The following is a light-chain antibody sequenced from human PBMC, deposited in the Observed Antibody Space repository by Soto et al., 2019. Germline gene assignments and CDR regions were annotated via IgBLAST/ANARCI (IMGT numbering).Light chain of an antibody. CDR2: TTN. CDR3: LLYYGGAHLV. J-gene: IGLJ3*02. CDR1: TGAVTRGNY. Sequence: QAVVTQEPSLTVSPGGTVTLTCTSSTGAVTRGNYASWFQQKTGQAPRTLIYTTNSKHSWTPARFSGSLLGDKAALTLSGAQPEDEAEYYCLLYYGGAHLVFGGGTKLTVL. V-gene: IGLV7-43*01.